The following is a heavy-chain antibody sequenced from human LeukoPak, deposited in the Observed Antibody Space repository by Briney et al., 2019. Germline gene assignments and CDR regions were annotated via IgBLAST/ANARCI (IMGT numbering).Heavy chain of an antibody. D-gene: IGHD2-2*01. V-gene: IGHV4-39*07. CDR2: IYYSGST. J-gene: IGHJ4*02. CDR1: GGSISSSSYY. Sequence: SETLSLTCTVSGGSISSSSYYWGWIRQPPGKGLEWIGSIYYSGSTYYNPSLKSRVTISVDTSKNQFSLKLSSVTAADTAVYYCARGQYCSSTSCLDFDYWGQGTLVTVSS. CDR3: ARGQYCSSTSCLDFDY.